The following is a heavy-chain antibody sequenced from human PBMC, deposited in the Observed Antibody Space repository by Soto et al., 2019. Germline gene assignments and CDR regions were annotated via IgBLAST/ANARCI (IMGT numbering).Heavy chain of an antibody. V-gene: IGHV4-34*01. Sequence: ASETLSLTCAVYGGSFSGYYWSWIRQPPGKGLEWIGEINHSGSTNYNPSLKSRVTISVDTSKNQFSLKLSSVTAADTAVYYCARGSLVAAANNWFDSWGQGTLVTVSS. CDR2: INHSGST. CDR1: GGSFSGYY. D-gene: IGHD2-15*01. J-gene: IGHJ5*01. CDR3: ARGSLVAAANNWFDS.